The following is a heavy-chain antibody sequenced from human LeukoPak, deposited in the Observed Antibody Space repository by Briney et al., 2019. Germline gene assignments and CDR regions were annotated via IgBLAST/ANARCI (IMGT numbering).Heavy chain of an antibody. Sequence: ASVTVSFTASGYTFTIYDINWVRQAPGQGLEWMGWMNPNSGNTGYAQKFQGRVTMTRNTSISTAYMELSSLRSEDTDVYYCARVGGSGADYWGQGTLVTVSS. V-gene: IGHV1-8*01. CDR3: ARVGGSGADY. D-gene: IGHD3-16*01. J-gene: IGHJ4*02. CDR1: GYTFTIYD. CDR2: MNPNSGNT.